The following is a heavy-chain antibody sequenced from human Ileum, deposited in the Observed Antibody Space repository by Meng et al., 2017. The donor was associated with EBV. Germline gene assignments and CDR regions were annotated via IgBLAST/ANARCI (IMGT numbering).Heavy chain of an antibody. D-gene: IGHD1-14*01. CDR1: GLRLSTYD. CDR3: GNDDERVRGPEP. CDR2: ISGSVGDT. V-gene: IGHV3-23*01. J-gene: IGHJ4*02. Sequence: EVRWFGGGGGLVEPGVVLRLCGPALGLRLSTYDKGWALKAPGKGLECVSSISGSVGDTYYADSVKGRFTVARDNSKNTLYLQMDSLRAEDTAIYYCGNDDERVRGPEPWGQGTLVTVSS.